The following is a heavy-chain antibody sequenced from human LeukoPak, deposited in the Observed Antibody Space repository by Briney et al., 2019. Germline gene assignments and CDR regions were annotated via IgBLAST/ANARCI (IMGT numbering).Heavy chain of an antibody. CDR2: INHSGST. CDR3: ASGPYGDYAFDY. V-gene: IGHV4-34*01. D-gene: IGHD4-17*01. CDR1: GGSFSGYY. J-gene: IGHJ4*02. Sequence: SETLSLTCAVYGGSFSGYYWSWIRQPPGKGLEWIGEINHSGSTNYNPSLKSRVTISVDTSKNQFSLKLSSVTAADTAVYYCASGPYGDYAFDYWGQGTLVTVSS.